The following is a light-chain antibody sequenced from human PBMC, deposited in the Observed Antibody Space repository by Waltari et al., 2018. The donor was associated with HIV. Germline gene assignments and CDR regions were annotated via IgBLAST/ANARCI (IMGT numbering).Light chain of an antibody. CDR2: KAS. Sequence: DIQMTQSPSTLSASVGDRVTITCRASQSISTWLAWYQQKAGKAPKLLIYKASSLESGVPSRFSGSGSGTEFTLTISGLQPDDFATYYCQQYSSYLITFGQGTRLEIK. CDR3: QQYSSYLIT. J-gene: IGKJ5*01. CDR1: QSISTW. V-gene: IGKV1-5*03.